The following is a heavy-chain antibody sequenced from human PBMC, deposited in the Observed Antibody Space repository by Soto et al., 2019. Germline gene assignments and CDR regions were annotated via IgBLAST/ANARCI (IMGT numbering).Heavy chain of an antibody. CDR2: INHSGST. J-gene: IGHJ4*02. CDR3: ARGGRVGRYCSSTSCLGFDY. V-gene: IGHV4-34*01. CDR1: GGSFSGYY. Sequence: SETLSLTCAVYGGSFSGYYWSWIRQPPGKGLEWIGEINHSGSTNYNPSLKSRVTISVDTSKNQFSLKLSSVTAADTAVYYCARGGRVGRYCSSTSCLGFDYWGQGTLVTVSS. D-gene: IGHD2-2*01.